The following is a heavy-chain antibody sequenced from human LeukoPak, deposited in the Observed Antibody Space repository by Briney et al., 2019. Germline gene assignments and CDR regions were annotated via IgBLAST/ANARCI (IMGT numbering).Heavy chain of an antibody. V-gene: IGHV1-69*06. CDR1: GGTFSSYA. CDR3: ARATCSSTSCPLDY. Sequence: SVKVSCKASGGTFSSYAISWVRQASGQGLEWMGGIIPIFGTANYAQKFQGRVTITADKSTSTAYMELSSLRSEDTAVYYCARATCSSTSCPLDYWGQGTLVTVSS. J-gene: IGHJ4*02. CDR2: IIPIFGTA. D-gene: IGHD2-2*01.